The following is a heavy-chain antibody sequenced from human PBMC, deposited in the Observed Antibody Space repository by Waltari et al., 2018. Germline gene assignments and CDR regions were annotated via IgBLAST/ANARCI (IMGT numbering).Heavy chain of an antibody. CDR2: IYIGGST. CDR1: GFTVSSNY. J-gene: IGHJ4*02. CDR3: ARGGRDGYSLSY. Sequence: EVQLVESGGGLIQHGGSLRLPCAASGFTVSSNYRRRVRQAPGKGLEWSSVIYIGGSTYYADSVKCRFTISRDNSKNTLYLQMNSLRAEDTAVYYCARGGRDGYSLSYWGQGTLVTVSS. V-gene: IGHV3-53*01. D-gene: IGHD2-21*01.